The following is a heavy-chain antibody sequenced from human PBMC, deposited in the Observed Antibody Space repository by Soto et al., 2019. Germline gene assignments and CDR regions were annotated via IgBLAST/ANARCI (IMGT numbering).Heavy chain of an antibody. CDR1: GGSISSGGYS. Sequence: QLQLQKSGSGLVKPSQTLSLTCAVSGGSISSGGYSWSWTRQPPGKGLDWIGYIYHSGSTSYNPSLKSRVTIAVDRYKNQFSLKLSSVTAADTDVYYCARVPDRWGPGTLVTVSS. CDR3: ARVPDR. J-gene: IGHJ5*02. D-gene: IGHD2-2*01. CDR2: IYHSGST. V-gene: IGHV4-30-2*01.